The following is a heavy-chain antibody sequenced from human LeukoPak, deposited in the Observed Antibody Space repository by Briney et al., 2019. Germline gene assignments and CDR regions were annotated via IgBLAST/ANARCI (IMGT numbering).Heavy chain of an antibody. J-gene: IGHJ6*03. CDR3: AKDRATGPHYYYMDV. CDR2: ISGSGGST. V-gene: IGHV3-23*01. Sequence: PGGSLRLSCATSGFTFSSYAMSWVRQAPGKGLEWVSAISGSGGSTYYADSVKGRFTISRDNSKNTLYLQMNSLRAEDTAVYYCAKDRATGPHYYYMDVWGKGTTVTVSS. CDR1: GFTFSSYA. D-gene: IGHD3-10*01.